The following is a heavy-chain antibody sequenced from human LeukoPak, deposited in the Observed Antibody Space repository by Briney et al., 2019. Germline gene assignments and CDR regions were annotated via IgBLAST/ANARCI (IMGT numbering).Heavy chain of an antibody. Sequence: SVKVSCKASGGTFSSYAISWVRQAPGQGLEWMGRIIPILGTTNSAQKFQGRVTITADKSTSTAYMELSSLRSEDTAVYYCATHTGGYNYWWFDIWGQGTLVSVSS. D-gene: IGHD5-24*01. CDR2: IIPILGTT. V-gene: IGHV1-69*06. CDR1: GGTFSSYA. J-gene: IGHJ5*02. CDR3: ATHTGGYNYWWFDI.